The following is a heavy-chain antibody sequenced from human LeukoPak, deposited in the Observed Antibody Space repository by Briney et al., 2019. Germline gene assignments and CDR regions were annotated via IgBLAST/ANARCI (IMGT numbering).Heavy chain of an antibody. J-gene: IGHJ4*02. CDR2: ISYDGSNK. CDR3: ARDREIRSWHFDN. D-gene: IGHD2-15*01. V-gene: IGHV3-30*19. CDR1: GFTFSSYG. Sequence: GSLRLSCAASGFTFSSYGMHWVRQAPGKGLEWVAVISYDGSNKYYADSVKGRFTISRDNSKNTLYLQMNSLRAEDTAVYYCARDREIRSWHFDNWGQGTLVTVSS.